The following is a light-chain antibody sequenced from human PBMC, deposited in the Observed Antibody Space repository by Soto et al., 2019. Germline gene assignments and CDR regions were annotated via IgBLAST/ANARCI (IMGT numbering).Light chain of an antibody. CDR3: QQRSNWPPIT. CDR2: DAS. CDR1: QSVSSY. J-gene: IGKJ5*01. V-gene: IGKV3-11*01. Sequence: EIVLTQSPATLSLSPGERATLSFRASQSVSSYLAWYQQKPGQVPRLLIYDASNRATGIPARFSGSGSGTDFTLTISSLEPEDFAVYYCQQRSNWPPITFGQGTRLEIK.